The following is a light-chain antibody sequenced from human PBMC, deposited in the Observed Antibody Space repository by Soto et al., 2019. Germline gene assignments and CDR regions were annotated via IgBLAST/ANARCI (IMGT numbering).Light chain of an antibody. V-gene: IGKV3-20*01. CDR1: QTLSNNY. J-gene: IGKJ1*01. CDR3: QQYGNSGT. CDR2: GAS. Sequence: MFLAPSHSTLPPSRWDGATLSWRASQTLSNNYIAWYQQQPGHAPRLLIYGASYRATGIPDRFSGSGSGTDITLTISRLEPEDFTVYYCQQYGNSGTFGQGTKVDI.